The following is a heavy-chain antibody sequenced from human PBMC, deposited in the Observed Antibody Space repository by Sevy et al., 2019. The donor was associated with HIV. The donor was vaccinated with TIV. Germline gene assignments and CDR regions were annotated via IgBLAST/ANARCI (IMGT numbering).Heavy chain of an antibody. V-gene: IGHV3-13*01. J-gene: IGHJ4*02. Sequence: GGSLRLSCPASGFTFRSYDMHWVRQATGKGLEWVSSIGTAGDTYYPGSVKGRFTISRENAQNSLYLQMNSLRVGDTAVYYCARAYSSGWSDYWGQGTLVTVSS. CDR1: GFTFRSYD. CDR3: ARAYSSGWSDY. CDR2: IGTAGDT. D-gene: IGHD6-19*01.